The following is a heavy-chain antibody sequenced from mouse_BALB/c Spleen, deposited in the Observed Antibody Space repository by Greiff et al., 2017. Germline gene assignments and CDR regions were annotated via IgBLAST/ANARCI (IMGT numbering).Heavy chain of an antibody. J-gene: IGHJ1*01. CDR3: ARDPYGYDVGYFDV. CDR1: GFTFSDYY. V-gene: IGHV5-4*02. Sequence: EVKLVESGGGLVKPGGSLKLSCAASGFTFSDYYMYWVRQTPEKRLEWVATISDGGSYTYYPDSVKGRFTISRDNAKNNLYLQMSSLKSEDTAMYYCARDPYGYDVGYFDVWGAGTTVTVSS. D-gene: IGHD2-2*01. CDR2: ISDGGSYT.